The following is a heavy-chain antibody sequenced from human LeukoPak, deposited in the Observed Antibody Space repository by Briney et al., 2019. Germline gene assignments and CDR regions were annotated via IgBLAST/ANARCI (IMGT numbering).Heavy chain of an antibody. V-gene: IGHV4-31*03. CDR1: GGSISSGGYY. J-gene: IGHJ4*02. CDR3: ARDAGTMVRGVFLDY. D-gene: IGHD3-10*01. Sequence: PSETLSLTCTVSGGSISSGGYYWSWIRQHPGKGLEWIGYIYYSGSTYYNPSLKSRVTISVDTSKNQFSLKLSSVTAADTAVYYCARDAGTMVRGVFLDYWGQGTLVTVSS. CDR2: IYYSGST.